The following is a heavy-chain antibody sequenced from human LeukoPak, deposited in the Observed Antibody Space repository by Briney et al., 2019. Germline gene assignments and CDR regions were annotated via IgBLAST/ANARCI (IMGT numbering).Heavy chain of an antibody. V-gene: IGHV1-2*02. Sequence: ASVKVSCKAPGYTFTDYYIHWVRQAPGQGLEWMGCIDPDSGGTKYGQEFQGRVTLTRDTSINTAYMELSRLKSDDTAVYYCAREYYDSSGIKYAFDIWGQGTMVTVSS. D-gene: IGHD3-22*01. J-gene: IGHJ3*02. CDR1: GYTFTDYY. CDR3: AREYYDSSGIKYAFDI. CDR2: IDPDSGGT.